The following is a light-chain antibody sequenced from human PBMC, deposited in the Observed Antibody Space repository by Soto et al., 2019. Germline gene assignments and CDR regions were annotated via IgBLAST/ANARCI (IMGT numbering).Light chain of an antibody. CDR1: QSISSW. CDR3: QQDNSYST. CDR2: KAS. V-gene: IGKV1-5*03. J-gene: IGKJ1*01. Sequence: DIPMTQSPSTLSASLGDRVTITCRASQSISSWLAWYQQKPGKAPKLLIYKASSLESGVPSRFSGSGSGTEFTLTISSLQPDDFATYYCQQDNSYSTFGQGTKVDIK.